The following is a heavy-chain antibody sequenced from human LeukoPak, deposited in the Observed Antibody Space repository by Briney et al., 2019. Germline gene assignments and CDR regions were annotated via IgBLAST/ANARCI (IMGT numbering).Heavy chain of an antibody. J-gene: IGHJ1*01. CDR2: ISYDGSNK. V-gene: IGHV3-30*04. CDR3: ARESAYCGGDCHPGDFQH. D-gene: IGHD2-21*02. Sequence: GGSLRLSCAASGFTFSSYAMHWVRQAPGKGLEWVAVISYDGSNKYYADSVKGRFTISRDNSKNTLYLQMNSLRAEDTAVYYCARESAYCGGDCHPGDFQHWGQGTLVTVSS. CDR1: GFTFSSYA.